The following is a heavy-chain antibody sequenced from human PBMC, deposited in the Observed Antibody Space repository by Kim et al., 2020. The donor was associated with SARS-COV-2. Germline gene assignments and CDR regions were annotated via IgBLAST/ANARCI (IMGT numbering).Heavy chain of an antibody. V-gene: IGHV3-21*01. J-gene: IGHJ4*02. CDR3: ARDVVGDYVWGSYRPFDY. CDR2: ISSSSSYI. Sequence: GGSLRLSCAASGFTFSSYSMNWVRQAPGKGLEWVSSISSSSSYIYYADSVKGRFTISRDNAKNSLYLQMNSLRAEDTAVYYCARDVVGDYVWGSYRPFDYWGQGTLVTVSS. D-gene: IGHD3-16*02. CDR1: GFTFSSYS.